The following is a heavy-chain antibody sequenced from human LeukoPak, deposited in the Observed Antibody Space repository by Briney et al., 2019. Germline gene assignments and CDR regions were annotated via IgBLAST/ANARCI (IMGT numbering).Heavy chain of an antibody. D-gene: IGHD3-10*01. CDR3: ARRWGSGSFDS. CDR1: EYNFSDYW. J-gene: IGHJ4*02. Sequence: GASLQISCEASEYNFSDYWIGWVRQLPGKGLEWMGIIYPGDSDTKYSPSFQGQVTISADKSISTAYLQWSSLKASDTAIYYCARRWGSGSFDSWGQGTLVTVSS. CDR2: IYPGDSDT. V-gene: IGHV5-51*01.